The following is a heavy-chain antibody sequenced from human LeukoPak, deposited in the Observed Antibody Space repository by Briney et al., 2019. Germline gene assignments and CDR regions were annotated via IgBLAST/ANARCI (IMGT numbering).Heavy chain of an antibody. CDR2: IGTAGDT. D-gene: IGHD5-18*01. J-gene: IGHJ4*02. CDR3: ARGYSYGPEFDY. CDR1: GFTFSSYD. V-gene: IGHV3-13*01. Sequence: GGSLRLSCAASGFTFSSYDMHWVRHATGKGLEWVSAIGTAGDTYYPGSVKGRFTISRENAKNSLYLQMNSLRAEDTAVYYCARGYSYGPEFDYWGQGTLVTVSS.